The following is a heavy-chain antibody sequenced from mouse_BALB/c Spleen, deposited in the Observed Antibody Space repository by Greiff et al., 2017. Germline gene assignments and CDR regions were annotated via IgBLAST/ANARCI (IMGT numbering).Heavy chain of an antibody. Sequence: DVMLVESGGGLVKPGGSLKLSCAASGFTFSDYYMYWVRQTPEKRLEWVATISDGGSYTYYPDSVKGRFTISRDNAKNNLYLQMSSLKSEDTAMYYCARGGNYAYAMDYWGQGTSVTVSS. D-gene: IGHD2-1*01. CDR1: GFTFSDYY. V-gene: IGHV5-4*02. CDR2: ISDGGSYT. CDR3: ARGGNYAYAMDY. J-gene: IGHJ4*01.